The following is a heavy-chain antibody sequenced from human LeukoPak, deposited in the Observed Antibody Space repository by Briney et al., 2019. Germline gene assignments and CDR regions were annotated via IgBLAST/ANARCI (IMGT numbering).Heavy chain of an antibody. CDR2: ISGSGGSI. Sequence: GGSLRLSCAASGFTFSSYAMSWVRQAPGKGREGVSAISGSGGSIYYADSVKGRFTISRDNSKNTLYLQVNSLRAEDTAVYYCAREGRMGGGNPYYYYYMDVWGKGTTVTVSS. CDR3: AREGRMGGGNPYYYYYMDV. CDR1: GFTFSSYA. J-gene: IGHJ6*03. D-gene: IGHD4-23*01. V-gene: IGHV3-23*01.